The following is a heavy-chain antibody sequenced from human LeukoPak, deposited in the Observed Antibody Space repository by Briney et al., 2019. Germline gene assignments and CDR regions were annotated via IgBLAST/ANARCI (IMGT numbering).Heavy chain of an antibody. CDR3: ARVPTPHYDYVWGSYRDYYYYMDV. CDR2: IYYSGST. J-gene: IGHJ6*03. Sequence: SETLSLTCTVSGYSISSGYYWGWIRQPPGKGLEWIGSIYYSGSTYYNPSLKSRVTISVDTSKNQFSLKLSSVTAADTAVYYCARVPTPHYDYVWGSYRDYYYYMDVWGKGTTVTVSS. D-gene: IGHD3-16*02. V-gene: IGHV4-38-2*02. CDR1: GYSISSGYY.